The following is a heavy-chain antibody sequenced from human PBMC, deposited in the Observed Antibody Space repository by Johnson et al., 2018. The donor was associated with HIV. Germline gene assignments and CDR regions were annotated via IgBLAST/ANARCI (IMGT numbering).Heavy chain of an antibody. CDR1: GVIFSSYG. CDR3: AKLTIFGVVPPRGAAIVVFDI. J-gene: IGHJ3*02. V-gene: IGHV3-33*06. D-gene: IGHD3-3*01. Sequence: QEQLVVSGGGVVQPGRSLRLSCAASGVIFSSYGMHWVRQAPGKGLEWVALIWNDGSDKYYADSVKGRFTISRDNSRNTLYLQMNSLRAEDTAVYYCAKLTIFGVVPPRGAAIVVFDIWDQGTMVTVSS. CDR2: IWNDGSDK.